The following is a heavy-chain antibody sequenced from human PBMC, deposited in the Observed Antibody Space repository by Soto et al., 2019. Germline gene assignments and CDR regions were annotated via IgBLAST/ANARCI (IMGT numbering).Heavy chain of an antibody. CDR1: GGTFSSYA. J-gene: IGHJ5*02. CDR2: IIPIFGTA. Sequence: SVKVSCKASGGTFSSYAISWVRQAPGQGLEWMGGIIPIFGTANYAQKFQGRVTITADESTSTAYMELSSLRSEDTAVYYCARTXTIFGVGEVDQYNWFDPWGQGTLVTVSS. CDR3: ARTXTIFGVGEVDQYNWFDP. V-gene: IGHV1-69*13. D-gene: IGHD3-3*01.